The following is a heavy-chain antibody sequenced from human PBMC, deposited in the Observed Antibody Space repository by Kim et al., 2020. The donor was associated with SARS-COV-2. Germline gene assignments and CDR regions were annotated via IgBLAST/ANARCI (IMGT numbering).Heavy chain of an antibody. V-gene: IGHV1-24*01. CDR3: YDILTGNREFDIWFDP. CDR1: GYTLTELS. Sequence: ASVKVSCKVSGYTLTELSMHWVRQAPGKGLEWMGGFDPEDGETIYAQKFQGRVTMTEDTSTDTAYMELSSLRSEDTAVYYCYDILTGNREFDIWFDPWGQGTLVTVSS. J-gene: IGHJ5*02. CDR2: FDPEDGET. D-gene: IGHD3-9*01.